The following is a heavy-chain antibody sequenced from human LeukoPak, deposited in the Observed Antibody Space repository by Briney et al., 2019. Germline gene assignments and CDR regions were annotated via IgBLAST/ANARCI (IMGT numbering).Heavy chain of an antibody. CDR2: IYYSGST. V-gene: IGHV4-59*01. CDR3: ARGPYDSSGYYADY. CDR1: GGSISSYY. D-gene: IGHD3-22*01. Sequence: SETLSLTCTVSGGSISSYYWSWIRQPPGKGLEWIGYIYYSGSTNYNPSLKSRVTISVDTSKNQFSLKLSSVTAADTAVYYCARGPYDSSGYYADYXGQXXXXXXXS. J-gene: IGHJ4*02.